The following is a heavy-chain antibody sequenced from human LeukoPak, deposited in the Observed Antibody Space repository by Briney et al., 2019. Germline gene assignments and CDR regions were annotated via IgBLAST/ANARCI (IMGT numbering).Heavy chain of an antibody. CDR2: ISYDGSNK. CDR3: ARDGNGYYDSSGYPQGFMDV. CDR1: GFTFSSYA. J-gene: IGHJ6*02. V-gene: IGHV3-30*04. Sequence: PGRSLRLSCAASGFTFSSYAMHWVRQAPGKGLEWVAVISYDGSNKYYADSVKGRFTISRDNSKNTLYLQMNSLRAEDAAVYYCARDGNGYYDSSGYPQGFMDVWGQGTTVTVSS. D-gene: IGHD3-22*01.